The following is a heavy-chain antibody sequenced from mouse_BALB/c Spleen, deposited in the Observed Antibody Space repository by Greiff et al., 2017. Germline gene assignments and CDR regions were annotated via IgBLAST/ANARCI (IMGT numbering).Heavy chain of an antibody. Sequence: VKLMESGPGLVAPSQSLSITCTVSGFSLTSYDISWIRQPPGKGLEWLGVIWTGGGTNYNSAFMSRLSISKDNSKSQVFLKMNSLQTDDTAIYYCVVYDYSWFAYWGQGTLVTVSA. D-gene: IGHD2-4*01. CDR2: IWTGGGT. CDR3: VVYDYSWFAY. J-gene: IGHJ3*01. CDR1: GFSLTSYD. V-gene: IGHV2-9-2*01.